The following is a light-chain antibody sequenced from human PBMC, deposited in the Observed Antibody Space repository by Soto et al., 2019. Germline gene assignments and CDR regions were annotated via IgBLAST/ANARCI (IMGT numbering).Light chain of an antibody. J-gene: IGKJ1*01. Sequence: IVFTQSPGTLSLSPWERATLSCGASQSVSNNYLAWYQQKPGQAPRLLIYGASNRATGIPDRFSGSGSGTDFTLTISRLEPEDFAVYYCQQYGSSGTFGQGTKVDIK. CDR3: QQYGSSGT. CDR2: GAS. CDR1: QSVSNNY. V-gene: IGKV3-20*01.